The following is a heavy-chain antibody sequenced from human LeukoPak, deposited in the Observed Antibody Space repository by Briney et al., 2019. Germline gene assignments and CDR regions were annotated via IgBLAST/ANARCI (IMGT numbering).Heavy chain of an antibody. V-gene: IGHV3-23*01. CDR3: AVAVVGGHDY. J-gene: IGHJ4*02. Sequence: GGSLRLSCAASGFTFSSCAMSWVRQAPGKGLEWVSAISGSGGSTYYADSVKGRSTISRDNSKNTLYLQMNSLRAEDTAVYYCAVAVVGGHDYWGQGTLVTVSS. CDR1: GFTFSSCA. D-gene: IGHD6-19*01. CDR2: ISGSGGST.